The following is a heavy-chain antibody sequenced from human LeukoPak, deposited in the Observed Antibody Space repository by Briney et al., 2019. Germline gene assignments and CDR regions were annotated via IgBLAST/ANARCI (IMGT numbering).Heavy chain of an antibody. Sequence: PSETLSLTCTVSGDSISSGDYYWSWIRQPAGKGLEWIGRISSSGSTNYNPSLKSRVTISVDTSKNQFSLKLSSVTAADTAVYYCARAWAYEFDCWGQGTLVTVSS. CDR2: ISSSGST. J-gene: IGHJ4*02. D-gene: IGHD1-26*01. V-gene: IGHV4-61*02. CDR1: GDSISSGDYY. CDR3: ARAWAYEFDC.